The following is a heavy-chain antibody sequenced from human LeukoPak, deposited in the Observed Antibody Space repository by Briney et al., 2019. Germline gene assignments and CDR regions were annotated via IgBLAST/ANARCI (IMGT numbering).Heavy chain of an antibody. CDR2: IYYSGST. D-gene: IGHD6-19*01. V-gene: IGHV4-39*01. CDR3: ARRRTEAGHFDY. J-gene: IGHJ4*02. CDR1: GGSISSSSYY. Sequence: SETLSLTCTVSGGSISSSSYYWGWIRQPPGKGLEWIGSIYYSGSTYYNPSLKSRDTISVDTSKNQFSLKLSSVTAADTAVYYCARRRTEAGHFDYWRQGTLVTVSS.